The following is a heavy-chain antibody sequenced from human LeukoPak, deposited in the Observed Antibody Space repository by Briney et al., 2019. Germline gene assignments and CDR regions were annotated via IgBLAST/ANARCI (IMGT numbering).Heavy chain of an antibody. D-gene: IGHD5-18*01. CDR1: GGSISSGDYY. V-gene: IGHV4-30-4*01. CDR2: IYYSGST. J-gene: IGHJ4*02. Sequence: KSSETLSLTCTVSGGSISSGDYYWSWIRQPPGKGLEWIGYIYYSGSTYYNPSLKSRVTISVDTSKNQFSLQLNSVTPEDTAVYYCARDPADGYGHFDYWGQGTLVTVSS. CDR3: ARDPADGYGHFDY.